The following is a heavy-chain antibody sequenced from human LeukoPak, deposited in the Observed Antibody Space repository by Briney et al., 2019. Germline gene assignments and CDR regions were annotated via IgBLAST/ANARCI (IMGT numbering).Heavy chain of an antibody. CDR3: ARGPPLDP. V-gene: IGHV4-34*01. CDR2: INHSGST. Sequence: SETLSLTCAVSGGSFSGYYWSWIRQPPGKGLEWIGQINHSGSTNYSPSLKSRVTISADTSKNHFSLKLNSVTAADTAVYYCARGPPLDPWGQGTLVTVSS. CDR1: GGSFSGYY. J-gene: IGHJ5*02.